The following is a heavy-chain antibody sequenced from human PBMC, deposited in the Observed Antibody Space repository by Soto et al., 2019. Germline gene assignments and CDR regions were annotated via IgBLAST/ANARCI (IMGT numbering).Heavy chain of an antibody. CDR3: AKDSEMRIANSSGSNPPGAFDI. D-gene: IGHD3-22*01. J-gene: IGHJ3*02. CDR2: ISAYNGNT. Sequence: ASVKVSCKASGYTFTSYGISWVRQAPGQGLEWMGWISAYNGNTNYAQKLQGRVTMTTDTSTSTAYMELRSLRSDDTAVYYCAKDSEMRIANSSGSNPPGAFDIWGQGTMVTVSS. V-gene: IGHV1-18*01. CDR1: GYTFTSYG.